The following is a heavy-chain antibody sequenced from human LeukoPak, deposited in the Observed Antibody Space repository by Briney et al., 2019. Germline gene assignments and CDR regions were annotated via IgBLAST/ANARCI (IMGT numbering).Heavy chain of an antibody. D-gene: IGHD3-22*01. J-gene: IGHJ4*02. Sequence: GGSLRLSCAASGFTFSSYWMSWVRQAPGKGLEGVANIKQDGSEKYYVDSVKGRFTISRDNAKNSLYLQMNSLRAEDTAVYYCAMTAGTYDSSGYSHPLDYWGQGTLVTVSS. CDR1: GFTFSSYW. CDR3: AMTAGTYDSSGYSHPLDY. V-gene: IGHV3-7*01. CDR2: IKQDGSEK.